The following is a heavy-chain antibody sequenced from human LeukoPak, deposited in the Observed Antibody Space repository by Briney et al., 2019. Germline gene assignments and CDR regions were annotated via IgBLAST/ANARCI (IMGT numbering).Heavy chain of an antibody. CDR1: GGSISSYY. D-gene: IGHD4-17*01. J-gene: IGHJ4*02. Sequence: SETLSLTCTVSGGSISSYYWSWIRQPPGKGLEWIGYIYYSGSTNYNPSLKSRVTISVDTSKNQFSLKLSSVTAADTAVYYCAILTTVTYELGDYWGQGTLVTVSS. CDR2: IYYSGST. CDR3: AILTTVTYELGDY. V-gene: IGHV4-59*12.